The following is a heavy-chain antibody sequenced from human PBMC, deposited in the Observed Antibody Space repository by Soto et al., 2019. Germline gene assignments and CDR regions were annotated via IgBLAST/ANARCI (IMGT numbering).Heavy chain of an antibody. D-gene: IGHD3-3*01. CDR1: GGTFSSYA. Sequence: GASVKVSCKASGGTFSSYAISWVRQAPGQGLEWMGGIIPIFGTANYAQKFQGRVTITADESTSTAYMELSSLRSDDTAVYYCARDGGGHYDFWSGYPPLNWFDPWGQGTLVTVSS. CDR3: ARDGGGHYDFWSGYPPLNWFDP. CDR2: IIPIFGTA. V-gene: IGHV1-69*13. J-gene: IGHJ5*02.